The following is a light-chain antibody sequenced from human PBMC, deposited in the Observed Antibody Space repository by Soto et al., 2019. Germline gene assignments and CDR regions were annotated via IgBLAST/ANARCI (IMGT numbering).Light chain of an antibody. CDR2: GAS. CDR3: QQSNTFPYT. J-gene: IGKJ2*01. V-gene: IGKV1-12*01. CDR1: QRIDTW. Sequence: IQLTQSPSSVSASVGDRVTITCRASQRIDTWLAWYQQKPGKAPNLLIYGASNLQRGVPSRFSGSGSGTDFILTISSLQPEDFATYYCQQSNTFPYTFGQGTKLEL.